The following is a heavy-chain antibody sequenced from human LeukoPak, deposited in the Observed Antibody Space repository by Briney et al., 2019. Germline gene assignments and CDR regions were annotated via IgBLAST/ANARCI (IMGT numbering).Heavy chain of an antibody. CDR3: VGGAPNWGFDY. Sequence: ASVKVSCKPSGYSFTSYDINWVRESTGQGLEWMGWMSPKSGHTGYAQNFQGRVTMTRNTSISTAYMELSSLRSEDTAVYYCVGGAPNWGFDYWGRGTLVTVSS. V-gene: IGHV1-8*01. J-gene: IGHJ4*02. CDR1: GYSFTSYD. D-gene: IGHD7-27*01. CDR2: MSPKSGHT.